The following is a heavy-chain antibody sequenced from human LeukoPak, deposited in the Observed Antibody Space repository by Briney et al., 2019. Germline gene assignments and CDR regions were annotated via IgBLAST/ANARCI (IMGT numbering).Heavy chain of an antibody. J-gene: IGHJ4*02. CDR2: IKQDGSEK. Sequence: GGSLRLSCAASGFTFSSYWMSWVRQAPGKGLEWVANIKQDGSEKYYVDSVKGRFTISRDNAKNSLYLQMNNLRAEDTAVYYCARGGSYDFWSGYYNFDYWGQGTLVTVSS. D-gene: IGHD3-3*01. CDR1: GFTFSSYW. V-gene: IGHV3-7*01. CDR3: ARGGSYDFWSGYYNFDY.